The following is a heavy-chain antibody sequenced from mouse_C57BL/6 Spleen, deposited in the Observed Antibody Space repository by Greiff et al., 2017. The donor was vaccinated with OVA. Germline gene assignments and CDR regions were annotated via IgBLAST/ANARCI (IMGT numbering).Heavy chain of an antibody. J-gene: IGHJ2*01. Sequence: EVMLVESEGGLVQPGRSMKLSCTASGFTFSDYYMAWVRQVPEKGLEWVANINYDGSSTYYMDSLKSRFIISRDNAKNILYLQMSSLKSEDTATYYCARVGYDYPYYFDYWGQGTTLTVSS. CDR2: INYDGSST. CDR1: GFTFSDYY. D-gene: IGHD2-4*01. CDR3: ARVGYDYPYYFDY. V-gene: IGHV5-16*01.